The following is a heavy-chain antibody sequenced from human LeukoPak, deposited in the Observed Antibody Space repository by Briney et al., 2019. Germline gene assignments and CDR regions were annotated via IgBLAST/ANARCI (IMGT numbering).Heavy chain of an antibody. J-gene: IGHJ4*02. CDR2: ISGSGGST. Sequence: GGSLRLSCAASGFTFSSYAMSWVRQAPGKGLEWVSAISGSGGSTYYADSVKGRFTISRDNSKNTLYLQMNSLRAEDTAVYYCAQKKAPITLSPLGYWGQGTLVTVSS. V-gene: IGHV3-23*01. D-gene: IGHD3-3*01. CDR3: AQKKAPITLSPLGY. CDR1: GFTFSSYA.